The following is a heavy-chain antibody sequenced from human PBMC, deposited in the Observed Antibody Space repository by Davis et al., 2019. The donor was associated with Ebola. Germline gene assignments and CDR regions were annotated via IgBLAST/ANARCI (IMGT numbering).Heavy chain of an antibody. CDR2: ISSHSSTI. V-gene: IGHV3-48*02. Sequence: GESLKISCAASGFTFSSYSMNWVRQAPGKGLEWGSYISSHSSTIYYADSVKGRFTISRDNAKNSLYLQMNSLRDEDTAVYYCATLLVFYYDSSGYYSQRDFDYWGQGTLVTVSS. CDR1: GFTFSSYS. D-gene: IGHD3-22*01. CDR3: ATLLVFYYDSSGYYSQRDFDY. J-gene: IGHJ4*02.